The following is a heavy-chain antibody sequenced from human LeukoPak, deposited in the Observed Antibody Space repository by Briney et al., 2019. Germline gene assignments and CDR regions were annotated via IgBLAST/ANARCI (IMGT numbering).Heavy chain of an antibody. CDR1: GGSISSSSYY. V-gene: IGHV4-39*07. CDR3: ARVGAYDYGDYKLDY. Sequence: SETLSLTCTVSGGSISSSSYYWGWIRQPPGKGLEWIGSIYYSGSTYYNPSLKSRATISVDTSKNQFSLKLSSVTAADTAVYYCARVGAYDYGDYKLDYWGQGTLVTVSS. D-gene: IGHD4-17*01. CDR2: IYYSGST. J-gene: IGHJ4*02.